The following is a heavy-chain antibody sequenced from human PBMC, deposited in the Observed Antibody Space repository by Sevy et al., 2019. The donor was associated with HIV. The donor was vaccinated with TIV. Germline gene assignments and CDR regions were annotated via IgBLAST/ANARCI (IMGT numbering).Heavy chain of an antibody. J-gene: IGHJ4*02. CDR2: TSGSAAVT. CDR1: VFAFSTYA. V-gene: IGHV3-23*01. D-gene: IGHD6-19*01. CDR3: AKARYGSGWYVLDY. Sequence: GGSLRLSCAASVFAFSTYAMSWVRQAPGKGLEWVSATSGSAAVTFSADSVKGRFTISRDNSKNTLYLQMNNLRAEDTAIYYCAKARYGSGWYVLDYWGQGTLVTVSS.